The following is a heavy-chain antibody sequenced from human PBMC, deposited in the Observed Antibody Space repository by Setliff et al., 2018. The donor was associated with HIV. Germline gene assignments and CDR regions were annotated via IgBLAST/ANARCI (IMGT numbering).Heavy chain of an antibody. V-gene: IGHV4-59*01. D-gene: IGHD2-2*01. CDR2: IYYSGST. Sequence: PSETLSLTCTVSGGSISSYYWSWIRQPPGKGLEWIGYIYYSGSTNYNPSLKSQVTISVDTSKNQFSLKLSSVTAADTAVYYCARDLLGYCSSTSCHSHYMDVWGKGTTVTVSS. J-gene: IGHJ6*03. CDR1: GGSISSYY. CDR3: ARDLLGYCSSTSCHSHYMDV.